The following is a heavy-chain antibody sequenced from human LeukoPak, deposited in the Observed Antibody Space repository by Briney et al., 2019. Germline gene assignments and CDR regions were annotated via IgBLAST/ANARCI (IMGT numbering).Heavy chain of an antibody. CDR3: VSSDYGDYGSFDY. D-gene: IGHD4-17*01. Sequence: GGSLRLSCAASRFTFSSYAMHWVRQAPGKGLEYVSAISSNGGSTYYANSVKGRFTISRDNSKNTLYLQMGSLRAEDMAVYYCVSSDYGDYGSFDYWGQGTLVTVSS. CDR1: RFTFSSYA. CDR2: ISSNGGST. J-gene: IGHJ4*02. V-gene: IGHV3-64*01.